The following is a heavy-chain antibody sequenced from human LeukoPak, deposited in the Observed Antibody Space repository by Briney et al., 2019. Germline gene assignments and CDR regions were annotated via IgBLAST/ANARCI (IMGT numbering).Heavy chain of an antibody. CDR2: INHSGST. D-gene: IGHD3-22*01. V-gene: IGHV4-34*01. Sequence: DPSETLSLTCAVYGVSFSGYYWSWIRQPPGKGLEWIGEINHSGSTNYNPSLKSRVTISVDTYNNQFSLKLSSVSAAHTTVYYCARDLFNSMRVVAFYDYYFYNCGQGTLVTVSS. CDR3: ARDLFNSMRVVAFYDYYFYN. CDR1: GVSFSGYY. J-gene: IGHJ4*02.